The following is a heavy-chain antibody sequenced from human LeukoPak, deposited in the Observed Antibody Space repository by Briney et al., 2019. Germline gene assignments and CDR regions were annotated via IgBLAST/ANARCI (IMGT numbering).Heavy chain of an antibody. V-gene: IGHV1-18*01. J-gene: IGHJ4*02. CDR3: ARDLRSSGWTENDY. CDR1: GYTFTTYG. CDR2: ISAYNGNT. D-gene: IGHD6-19*01. Sequence: ASVKVSCKASGYTFTTYGISWVRQAPGRGLEGMGWISAYNGNTNYAQRLQGRVTLTTDTSTSTAYMELRSLGSDDTAVYYCARDLRSSGWTENDYWGPGTLVTVSS.